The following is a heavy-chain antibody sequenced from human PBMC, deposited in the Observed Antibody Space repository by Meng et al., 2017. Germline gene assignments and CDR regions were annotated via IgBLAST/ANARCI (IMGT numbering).Heavy chain of an antibody. V-gene: IGHV4-59*01. CDR2: IYYRGST. D-gene: IGHD1-26*01. CDR1: GDSMNNYY. J-gene: IGHJ4*02. Sequence: SETLSLTCSVSGDSMNNYYWGWIRQPPGKGLEYIGYIYYRGSTDYNPSLRSRVTMSVDTSKNQFSLKLTSVTAADTAVYYCVRFSGKAVPFWGPGTRVNVSS. CDR3: VRFSGKAVPF.